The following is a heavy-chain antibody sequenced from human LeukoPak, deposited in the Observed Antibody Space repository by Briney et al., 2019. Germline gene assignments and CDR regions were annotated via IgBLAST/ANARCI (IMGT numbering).Heavy chain of an antibody. J-gene: IGHJ4*02. Sequence: PGGSLRLSCAASGFDFGAYEMNWVRQAPGKGLEWVAYFAGSDTTKYYADSVRGRFTISRDNAKKSLYLQMNSLRAEDTALYDCTTLGYHLDSWGQGTLVTVSS. D-gene: IGHD3-22*01. CDR3: TTLGYHLDS. V-gene: IGHV3-48*03. CDR2: FAGSDTTK. CDR1: GFDFGAYE.